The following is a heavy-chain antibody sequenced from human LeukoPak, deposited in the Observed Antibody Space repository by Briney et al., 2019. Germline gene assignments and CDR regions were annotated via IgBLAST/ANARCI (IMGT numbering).Heavy chain of an antibody. Sequence: SDTLSLTCTVSGASISGYYWSWIRQPPGKGLEWIGDIYFGGTTHYKTSLKNRVTISLHTSTNQFTLNLTSVTAADTAEYFCARRTAKWNHRSPEFDPWGQGTLVIVSS. D-gene: IGHD1-14*01. CDR3: ARRTAKWNHRSPEFDP. CDR2: IYFGGTT. V-gene: IGHV4-59*08. CDR1: GASISGYY. J-gene: IGHJ5*01.